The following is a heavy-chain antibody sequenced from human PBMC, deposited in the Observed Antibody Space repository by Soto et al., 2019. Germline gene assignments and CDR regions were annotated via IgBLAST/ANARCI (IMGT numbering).Heavy chain of an antibody. V-gene: IGHV3-23*01. CDR2: ISGSGDST. Sequence: EVQLLESGGGLVQPGGSLRLSCSASGFTFSSNDMSWVRQAPGKGLEWVSTISGSGDSTYYADSVKGRFTISRDNSKNTLYLQVNSLRAEDTAVYYCSTPPYWFISGWYVGFDYWGQGTLVTVSS. CDR1: GFTFSSND. CDR3: STPPYWFISGWYVGFDY. D-gene: IGHD6-19*01. J-gene: IGHJ4*02.